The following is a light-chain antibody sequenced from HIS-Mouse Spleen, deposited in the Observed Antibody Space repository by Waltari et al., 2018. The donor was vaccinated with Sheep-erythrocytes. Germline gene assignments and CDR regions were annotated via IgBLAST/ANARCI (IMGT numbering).Light chain of an antibody. CDR1: QGIRND. CDR2: AAS. J-gene: IGKJ1*01. Sequence: DSQMTQSQSPLFQLVEERATITCRASQGIRNDLGWYQQKPGKAPKRLIYAASSLQSGVPSRFSGSGSGTEFTLTISSLQPEDFATYYCLQHNSYPRTFGQGTKVEIK. CDR3: LQHNSYPRT. V-gene: IGKV1-17*01.